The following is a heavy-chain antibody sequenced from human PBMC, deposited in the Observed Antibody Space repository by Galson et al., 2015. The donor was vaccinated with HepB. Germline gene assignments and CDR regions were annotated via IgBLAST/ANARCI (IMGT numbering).Heavy chain of an antibody. V-gene: IGHV1-24*01. CDR1: GYTLTELS. CDR2: FDPEDGET. CDR3: ATWRSSSWAWDY. J-gene: IGHJ4*02. D-gene: IGHD6-13*01. Sequence: SVKVSCKVSGYTLTELSMHWVRQAPGKGLEWMGGFDPEDGETIYAQKFQGRVTMTEDTSTDTAYMELSSLRSEDTAVYYCATWRSSSWAWDYWGQGTLVTVSS.